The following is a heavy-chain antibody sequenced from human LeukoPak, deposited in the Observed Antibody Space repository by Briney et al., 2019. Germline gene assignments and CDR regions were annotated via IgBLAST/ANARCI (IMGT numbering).Heavy chain of an antibody. J-gene: IGHJ6*03. CDR1: GYTFTTDD. Sequence: ASVKVSCKASGYTFTTDDINWVRQATGPGLEWMGWINPTSGKTSYAQKFQGRVTITSDTSTTTAQMELSSLGSEDTAVYYCARVRWLRLGVNEYYYYMDVWGKGTTVTVSS. CDR3: ARVRWLRLGVNEYYYYMDV. D-gene: IGHD5-12*01. CDR2: INPTSGKT. V-gene: IGHV1-8*02.